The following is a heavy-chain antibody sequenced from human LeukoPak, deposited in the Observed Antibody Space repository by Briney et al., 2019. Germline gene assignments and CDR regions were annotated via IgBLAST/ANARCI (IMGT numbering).Heavy chain of an antibody. J-gene: IGHJ4*02. V-gene: IGHV2-70*01. CDR1: GFSLSTSGMC. CDR3: ARSQTRDGYNYLIDY. Sequence: ESGPALVKPTQTLTLTCTFSGFSLSTSGMCVSWIRQPPGKALEWLALIDWDDDKYYSTSLKTRLTISKDTSKNQVVLTMTNMDPVDTATYYCARSQTRDGYNYLIDYWGQGTLVTVSS. D-gene: IGHD5-24*01. CDR2: IDWDDDK.